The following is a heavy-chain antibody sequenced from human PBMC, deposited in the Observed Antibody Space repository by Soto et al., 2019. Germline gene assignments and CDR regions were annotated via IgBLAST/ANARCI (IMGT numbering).Heavy chain of an antibody. Sequence: EVQLVESGGGLVQPGGSLRLSCAASGFTFSSYEMNWVRQAPGKRLEWVSHITSRSDTIYYADSVKGRFTISRDNAETSLYLQMNSLRAEDTAVYYCARSSGHYRPFDSWGQGTLVTVSS. D-gene: IGHD3-22*01. CDR1: GFTFSSYE. CDR3: ARSSGHYRPFDS. V-gene: IGHV3-48*03. J-gene: IGHJ4*02. CDR2: ITSRSDTI.